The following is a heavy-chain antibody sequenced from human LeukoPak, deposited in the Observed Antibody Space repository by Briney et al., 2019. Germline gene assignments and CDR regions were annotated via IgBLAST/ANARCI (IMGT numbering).Heavy chain of an antibody. V-gene: IGHV3-23*01. CDR3: AKAAGRVTAVAGTLTLYY. Sequence: GGSLRLSCAASGFIFSSYAMSWVRQPPGKGLEWVSAISGSGGSTYYADSVKRRFTISRDNYKNTLYLQMNSLRAEHTAVYYCAKAAGRVTAVAGTLTLYYWGQGTLVTVSS. CDR2: ISGSGGST. CDR1: GFIFSSYA. D-gene: IGHD6-19*01. J-gene: IGHJ4*02.